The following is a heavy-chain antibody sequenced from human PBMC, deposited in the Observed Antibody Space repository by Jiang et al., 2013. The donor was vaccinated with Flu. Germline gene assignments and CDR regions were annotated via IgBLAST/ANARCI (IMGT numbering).Heavy chain of an antibody. V-gene: IGHV3-7*04. D-gene: IGHD3-10*01. CDR2: IKPGGSDK. CDR1: GFTVSSNY. J-gene: IGHJ5*02. CDR3: ARATTNYYSGWFDP. Sequence: GLVQPGGSLRLSCAASGFTVSSNYMSWVRQAPGRGLEWVANIKPGGSDKYYVDSVEGRFTISRDNAKDSLYLQMNSLRVDDTAVYYCARATTNYYSGWFDPWGQGTLVTVSS.